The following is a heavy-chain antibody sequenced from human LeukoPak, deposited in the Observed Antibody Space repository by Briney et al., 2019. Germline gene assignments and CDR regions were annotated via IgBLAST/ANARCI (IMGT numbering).Heavy chain of an antibody. D-gene: IGHD3-10*01. CDR1: GGSITSGNW. CDR3: ARKDASGSIYYFDY. CDR2: IYHSGSA. J-gene: IGHJ4*02. V-gene: IGHV4-4*02. Sequence: SETLSLTCAVSGGSITSGNWWGWVRQPPGKGLEWIGEIYHSGSANYNASLKSRVTISVDKSKNRFSMKLRSVTVADTAVYYCARKDASGSIYYFDYWGQGTLVTVSS.